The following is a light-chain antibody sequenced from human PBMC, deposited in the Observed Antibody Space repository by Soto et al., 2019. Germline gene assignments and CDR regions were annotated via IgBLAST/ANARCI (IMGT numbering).Light chain of an antibody. CDR3: SSYTSSNTYV. Sequence: QSVLTQPASVSGSPGQSITISCTGTSSDVGGYNYVSWYQQHPGKAPKLMIFDVSKRPSGVSYRFSGSTSGNTASLTISGHQAEDEADYYCSSYTSSNTYVFGSGTKLTVL. J-gene: IGLJ1*01. CDR2: DVS. CDR1: SSDVGGYNY. V-gene: IGLV2-14*03.